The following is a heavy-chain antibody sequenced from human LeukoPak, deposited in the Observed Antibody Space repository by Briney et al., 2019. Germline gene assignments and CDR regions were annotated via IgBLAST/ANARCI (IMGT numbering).Heavy chain of an antibody. Sequence: PGGSLRLSCAASGFTFSDYWMHWVRQAPGKGLVWVSRINTDGSSTTYADSVKGRFTISRDNAKNTLYLQMNSLRAEDTAVYYCARGTGLTGDSYALLDYWGQGTLVTVSS. J-gene: IGHJ4*02. D-gene: IGHD3-9*01. CDR1: GFTFSDYW. CDR2: INTDGSST. CDR3: ARGTGLTGDSYALLDY. V-gene: IGHV3-74*01.